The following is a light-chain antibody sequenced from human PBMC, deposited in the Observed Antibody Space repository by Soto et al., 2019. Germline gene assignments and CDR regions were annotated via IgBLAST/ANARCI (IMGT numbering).Light chain of an antibody. CDR2: GAS. V-gene: IGKV3-20*01. CDR1: QSVSSSY. Sequence: EIVLTQSPGTLSLSPGERATLSCRASQSVSSSYLAWYQQKPGQAPRLLIYGASSRATGIPDRFSGSGSGTDFTLTLSRLEPEDFAVYYCQQYGSSPPNTFGHGTKLEIK. CDR3: QQYGSSPPNT. J-gene: IGKJ2*01.